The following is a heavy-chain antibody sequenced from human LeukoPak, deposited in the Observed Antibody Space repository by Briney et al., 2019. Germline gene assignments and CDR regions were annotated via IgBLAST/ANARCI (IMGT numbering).Heavy chain of an antibody. CDR2: TYYRSKWSN. V-gene: IGHV6-1*01. Sequence: SQTLSLTCAISGDSVSSNSAAWNWIRQSPSRGLEWLGRTYYRSKWSNDYALSVKSRITINPDTSKNQFSLQLNSVTPEDTAVYYRTRDLWGSHRWYYFDSWGQGTLVTVSS. CDR3: TRDLWGSHRWYYFDS. CDR1: GDSVSSNSAA. J-gene: IGHJ4*02. D-gene: IGHD7-27*01.